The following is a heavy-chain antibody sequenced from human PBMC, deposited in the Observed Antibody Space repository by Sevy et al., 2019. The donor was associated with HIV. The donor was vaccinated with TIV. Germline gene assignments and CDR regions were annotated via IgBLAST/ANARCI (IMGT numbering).Heavy chain of an antibody. J-gene: IGHJ4*02. Sequence: SVKVSCKASGYTFTDYFMHWVRQAPGQGLEWMGWINPNSGGTNYAQKFQGRVTMTRDTSISTAYMELTRLRSDDTAVYYCARVLRSSSGTDYWGQGTLVTVSS. D-gene: IGHD6-6*01. V-gene: IGHV1-2*02. CDR1: GYTFTDYF. CDR3: ARVLRSSSGTDY. CDR2: INPNSGGT.